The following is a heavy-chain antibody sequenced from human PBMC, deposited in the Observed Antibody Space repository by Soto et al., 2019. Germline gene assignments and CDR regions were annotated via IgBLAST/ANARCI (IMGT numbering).Heavy chain of an antibody. Sequence: SVKVSCKGPGNTFTYVYLHWVRQAPGQALEWMGWITPFNGNTKYAQKFQGRVTITADESTSTAYMELSSLRSEDTAVYYCARFGRIYGDYYWGQGTLVTVSS. CDR2: ITPFNGNT. D-gene: IGHD4-17*01. V-gene: IGHV1-45*02. CDR1: GNTFTYVY. CDR3: ARFGRIYGDYY. J-gene: IGHJ4*02.